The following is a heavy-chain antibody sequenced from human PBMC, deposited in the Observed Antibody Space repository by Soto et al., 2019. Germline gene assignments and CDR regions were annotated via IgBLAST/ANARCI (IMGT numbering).Heavy chain of an antibody. CDR3: ARRYGGNLDY. CDR1: GCSISSYD. CDR2: IYYSGST. V-gene: IGHV4-59*08. J-gene: IGHJ4*02. Sequence: PSETLSLTCPVSGCSISSYDWSWIRQPPGKGLEWIGYIYYSGSTNYNPSLKSRVTISVDTSKNQFSLKLSSVTAADTAVYYCARRYGGNLDYWGQGTLVTVSS. D-gene: IGHD1-26*01.